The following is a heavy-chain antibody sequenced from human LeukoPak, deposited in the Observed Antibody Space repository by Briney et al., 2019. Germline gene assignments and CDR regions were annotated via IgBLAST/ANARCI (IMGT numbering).Heavy chain of an antibody. Sequence: ASVKVSCKASGYTFTSYAMHWVRQAPGQRLEWMGWINAGNGNTKYSQKFQGRVTITRDTSASTAYMELSSLRSEDTAVYYCARGRYCSSTSCYYPFDYWGQGTLVTVSS. CDR3: ARGRYCSSTSCYYPFDY. V-gene: IGHV1-3*01. CDR1: GYTFTSYA. D-gene: IGHD2-2*01. CDR2: INAGNGNT. J-gene: IGHJ4*02.